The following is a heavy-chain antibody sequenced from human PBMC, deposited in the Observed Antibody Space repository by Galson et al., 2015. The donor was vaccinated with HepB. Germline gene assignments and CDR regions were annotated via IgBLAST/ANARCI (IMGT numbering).Heavy chain of an antibody. CDR1: GYSFTNYG. Sequence: SVKVSCKASGYSFTNYGISWLRQAPGQGLEWMGWISAYNGNTNYAQKFQGRVTMTTDTSTSTAYMELRSLTSDDTAVYYCAGDLAKVVVAAMTDYWGQGTLVTVSS. CDR3: AGDLAKVVVAAMTDY. V-gene: IGHV1-18*01. CDR2: ISAYNGNT. J-gene: IGHJ4*02. D-gene: IGHD2-15*01.